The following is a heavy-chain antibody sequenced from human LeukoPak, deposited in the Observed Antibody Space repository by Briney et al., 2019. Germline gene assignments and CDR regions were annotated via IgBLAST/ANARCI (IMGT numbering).Heavy chain of an antibody. D-gene: IGHD3-22*01. CDR3: ARRAHYYDSSGYYYYFDY. J-gene: IGHJ4*02. CDR1: GGTFSSYA. V-gene: IGHV1-69*01. Sequence: GASVKVSCKASGGTFSSYAISWVRQAPGQGLEWMGGIIPIFGTANYAQKFQGRVTITADESTSTAYMELSSLRSEDTAVYYCARRAHYYDSSGYYYYFDYWGQGTLVTVSS. CDR2: IIPIFGTA.